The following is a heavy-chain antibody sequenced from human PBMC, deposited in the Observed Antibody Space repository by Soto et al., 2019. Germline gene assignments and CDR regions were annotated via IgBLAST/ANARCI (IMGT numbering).Heavy chain of an antibody. J-gene: IGHJ5*02. Sequence: ASVKVSCKASGYTFTSYGISWVRQAPGQGLEWMGWIDPNSGGTNYAQKFQGRVTMTRDTSISTAYMELSRLRSDDTAVYYCARGGAYYDFWSGSQGGFDPWGQGTLVTVSS. CDR1: GYTFTSYG. D-gene: IGHD3-3*01. CDR2: IDPNSGGT. CDR3: ARGGAYYDFWSGSQGGFDP. V-gene: IGHV1-2*02.